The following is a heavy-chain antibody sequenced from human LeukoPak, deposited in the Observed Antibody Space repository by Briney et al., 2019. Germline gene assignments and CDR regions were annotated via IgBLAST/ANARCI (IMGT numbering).Heavy chain of an antibody. J-gene: IGHJ4*02. D-gene: IGHD3-10*01. Sequence: GGSLRLSCAASGFTFSSYWMSWVRQAPGEGLEWVANIKQDGSEKYYVDSVKGRFTISRDNAKNSLYLEMNSLRAEDTAVYYCASEGGVKGWFGELIPAYVFDYWGQGTLVTVSS. V-gene: IGHV3-7*01. CDR2: IKQDGSEK. CDR1: GFTFSSYW. CDR3: ASEGGVKGWFGELIPAYVFDY.